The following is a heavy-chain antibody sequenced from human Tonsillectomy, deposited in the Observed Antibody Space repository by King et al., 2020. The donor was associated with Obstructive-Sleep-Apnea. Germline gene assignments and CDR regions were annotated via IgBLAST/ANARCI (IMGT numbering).Heavy chain of an antibody. J-gene: IGHJ5*02. CDR1: GFTFSDHY. CDR2: SRNKANNYTT. Sequence: VQLVESGGGLVQPGGSLRLSCTAFGFTFSDHYMDWVRQAPGKGLEWVGRSRNKANNYTTEYAASVKGRFTISRDDSKNSLSLQMDSLKTEDTAVYYCAKAGGYYGSSGATNNWFDPWGQGTLVTVSS. D-gene: IGHD3-22*01. CDR3: AKAGGYYGSSGATNNWFDP. V-gene: IGHV3-72*01.